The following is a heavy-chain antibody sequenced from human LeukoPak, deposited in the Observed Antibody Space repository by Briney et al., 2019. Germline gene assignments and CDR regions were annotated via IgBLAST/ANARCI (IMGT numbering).Heavy chain of an antibody. CDR3: ARSPVAGSYYPFDY. D-gene: IGHD3-10*01. V-gene: IGHV4-34*01. CDR1: GGSFSGYY. J-gene: IGHJ4*02. CDR2: INHSGST. Sequence: SETLSLICAVYGGSFSGYYWSWIRQPPGKGLEWIGEINHSGSTNYNPSLKSRVTISVDTSKNQFSLKLSSVTAADTAVYYCARSPVAGSYYPFDYWGQGTLVTVSS.